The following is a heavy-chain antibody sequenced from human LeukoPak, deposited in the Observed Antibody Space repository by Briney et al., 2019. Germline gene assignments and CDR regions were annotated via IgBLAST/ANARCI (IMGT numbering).Heavy chain of an antibody. Sequence: HSGGSLRLSCAASGFTFSCYEMNWVRQAPGKGLQWVSFISSSVCCIYYADSVKGRFTISRDNSKNTLYLQMHGLSAEDTAIYYCTKRGTVTTFGHCDFWGQGTLVTVSS. CDR1: GFTFSCYE. CDR3: TKRGTVTTFGHCDF. D-gene: IGHD4-17*01. CDR2: ISSSVCCI. J-gene: IGHJ4*02. V-gene: IGHV3-48*03.